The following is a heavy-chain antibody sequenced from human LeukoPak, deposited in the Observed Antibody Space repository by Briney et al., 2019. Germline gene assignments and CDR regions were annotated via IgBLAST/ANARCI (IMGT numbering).Heavy chain of an antibody. CDR3: ARGPPDSTSSDY. J-gene: IGHJ4*02. CDR2: MNPDSTKT. V-gene: IGHV1-8*01. D-gene: IGHD2-2*01. Sequence: ASVKVSCKASGYTFSSYDINWVRQPTGQGLEWLGWMNPDSTKTGYAQKFQGRVTMPSTTPMNTAYMELRDLTSEDTAVYYCARGPPDSTSSDYWGQETLVTVS. CDR1: GYTFSSYD.